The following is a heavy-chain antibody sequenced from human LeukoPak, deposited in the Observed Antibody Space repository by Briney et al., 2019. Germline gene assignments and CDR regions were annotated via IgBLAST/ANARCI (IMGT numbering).Heavy chain of an antibody. V-gene: IGHV3-53*01. CDR2: IYSGDTT. Sequence: GGSLRLSCAASGFTVSSTYMSWVRQAPGRGLEVVSIIYSGDTTYYADSVKGRFAISRDNSKNTLYLQMNSLRAEDTAVYYCATDWYSTGYYVHWGQGILVTVSS. J-gene: IGHJ4*02. CDR1: GFTVSSTY. D-gene: IGHD6-19*01. CDR3: ATDWYSTGYYVH.